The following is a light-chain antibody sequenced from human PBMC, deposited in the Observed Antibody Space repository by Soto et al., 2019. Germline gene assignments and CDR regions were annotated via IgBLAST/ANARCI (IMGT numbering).Light chain of an antibody. V-gene: IGKV3-20*01. CDR1: QSVRSSN. CDR2: GAS. CDR3: QQYGSAPYT. Sequence: EIVLTQSPGTLSLSPGERATLSCRASQSVRSSNLAWYQQKPGQAPRILIYGASSRATGLPDRFSGSGSGTDFILNISRLEPEDFAVYYCQQYGSAPYTFGQGNKLDIK. J-gene: IGKJ2*01.